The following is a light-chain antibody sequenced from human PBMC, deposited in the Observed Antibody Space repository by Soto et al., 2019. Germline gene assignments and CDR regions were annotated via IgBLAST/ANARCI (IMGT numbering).Light chain of an antibody. Sequence: QSVLTQPPSASGTPGQRVTISCSGSSSNIGSNTVNGYQQLPGTAPKLLIYSNNQRPSGVPDRFSGSKSGTSASLAISGLQSKDEADYYCAAWDDSLNGQVVFGGGTKLTVL. CDR2: SNN. V-gene: IGLV1-44*01. J-gene: IGLJ2*01. CDR3: AAWDDSLNGQVV. CDR1: SSNIGSNT.